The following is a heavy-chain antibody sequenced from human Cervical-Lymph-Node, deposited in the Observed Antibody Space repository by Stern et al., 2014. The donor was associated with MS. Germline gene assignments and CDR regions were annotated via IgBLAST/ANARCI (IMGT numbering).Heavy chain of an antibody. Sequence: QVQLGQSGAEVKKPGASVKVSCKASGYTFTSYGISWVRQAPGQGLEWMGWISAYNGNTNYAQKLQGRVTMTTDTSTSTAYMEVRSLRSDDTAVYYCARICDSSGYSTVCAFDIWGQGTMVTVSS. CDR3: ARICDSSGYSTVCAFDI. J-gene: IGHJ3*02. V-gene: IGHV1-18*01. CDR1: GYTFTSYG. CDR2: ISAYNGNT. D-gene: IGHD3-22*01.